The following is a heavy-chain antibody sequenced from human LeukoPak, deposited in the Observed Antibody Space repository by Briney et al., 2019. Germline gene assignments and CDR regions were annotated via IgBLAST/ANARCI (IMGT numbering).Heavy chain of an antibody. V-gene: IGHV3-74*01. Sequence: GGSLRLSCAASGFTFSSYWMHWVRQAPGKGLVWVSRINTDGSSTSYADSVKGRFTISRDNAKNTLYLQMNSLRAEDTAVYYCVGQLLFWDAFDIWGQGTMVTVSS. D-gene: IGHD2-2*01. CDR2: INTDGSST. J-gene: IGHJ3*02. CDR3: VGQLLFWDAFDI. CDR1: GFTFSSYW.